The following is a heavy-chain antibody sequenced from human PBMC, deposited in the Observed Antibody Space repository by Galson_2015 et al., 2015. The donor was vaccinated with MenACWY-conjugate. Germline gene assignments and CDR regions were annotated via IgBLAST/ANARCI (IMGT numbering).Heavy chain of an antibody. CDR2: IHSGGST. D-gene: IGHD2-15*01. CDR1: GFTFSSYV. J-gene: IGHJ4*02. CDR3: ARDDGRGGPFDY. V-gene: IGHV3-66*01. Sequence: SLRLSCAASGFTFSSYVMSWVRQAPGKGLEWVSIIHSGGSTYYADSVKGRFTISRDSSKNTLYLQMNSLRAEDTAVYFCARDDGRGGPFDYWGQGTLVTVSS.